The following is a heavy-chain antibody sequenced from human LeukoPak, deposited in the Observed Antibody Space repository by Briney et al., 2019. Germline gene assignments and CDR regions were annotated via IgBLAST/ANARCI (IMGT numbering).Heavy chain of an antibody. CDR2: ISSSSSYI. Sequence: GGSLRLSCAASGFTFSSYSMNWVRQAPGKGLELVSSISSSSSYIYYADSVKGRFTISRDNAKNSLYLQMNSLRAEDTAVYYCARARTTVTTDNWFDPWGQGTLVTVSS. D-gene: IGHD4-17*01. V-gene: IGHV3-21*01. CDR1: GFTFSSYS. CDR3: ARARTTVTTDNWFDP. J-gene: IGHJ5*02.